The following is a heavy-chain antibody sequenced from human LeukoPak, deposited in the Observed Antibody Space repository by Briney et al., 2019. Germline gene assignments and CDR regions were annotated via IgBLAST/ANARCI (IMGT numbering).Heavy chain of an antibody. Sequence: SETLSLTCTVSGGTISSISDYWGWIRQPPGKGLEGIVSIYYSGSTYYSPSPKSGVTISVDTSKIQFSLKLSSVTAADTAVYYCAMSGWYPNWFDPWGQGTLVTVSS. J-gene: IGHJ5*02. CDR2: IYYSGST. D-gene: IGHD6-19*01. V-gene: IGHV4-39*01. CDR1: GGTISSISDY. CDR3: AMSGWYPNWFDP.